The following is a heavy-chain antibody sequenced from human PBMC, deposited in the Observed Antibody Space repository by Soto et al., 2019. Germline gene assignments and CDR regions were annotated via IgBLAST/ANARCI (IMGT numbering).Heavy chain of an antibody. V-gene: IGHV3-23*01. CDR2: ISGDTATT. CDR3: AKPLQQWLLQGSGVDV. J-gene: IGHJ6*02. D-gene: IGHD6-19*01. Sequence: PGGSLRLSCAASGFSFSEYSMTWVRQAPGKGLQWVSAISGDTATTHYADSVKGRFTISRDNSRDTLYLQMNRLRVEDTAIYYCAKPLQQWLLQGSGVDVWGQGTTVTVSS. CDR1: GFSFSEYS.